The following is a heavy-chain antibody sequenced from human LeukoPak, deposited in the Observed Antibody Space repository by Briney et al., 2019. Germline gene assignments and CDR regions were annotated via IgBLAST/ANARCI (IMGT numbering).Heavy chain of an antibody. V-gene: IGHV3-7*03. CDR2: IKEDGSQT. CDR3: AKEGFDS. J-gene: IGHJ4*02. CDR1: GFTFSSSW. Sequence: GGSLRLSCVVSGFTFSSSWMSWVRQAPGKGLEWVANIKEDGSQTNYVDSVKGRFTISRDNAKNSLYMQLNSLRAEDTAVYYCAKEGFDSWGQGTLVTVSS.